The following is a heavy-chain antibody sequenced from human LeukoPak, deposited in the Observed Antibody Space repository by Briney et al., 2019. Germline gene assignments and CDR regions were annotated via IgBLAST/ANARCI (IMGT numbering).Heavy chain of an antibody. D-gene: IGHD3-10*01. CDR2: ISSGGDT. Sequence: GASLRLSCAASESTVSSNFMSWVRQAPGKGLEWVSVISSGGDTYYADSVKGRFTISRDNFKNTLFLQMNSLRAEDTALYYCARERGRGVISPYLYYGGQGTLVTVPS. J-gene: IGHJ4*02. CDR3: ARERGRGVISPYLYY. V-gene: IGHV3-66*01. CDR1: ESTVSSNF.